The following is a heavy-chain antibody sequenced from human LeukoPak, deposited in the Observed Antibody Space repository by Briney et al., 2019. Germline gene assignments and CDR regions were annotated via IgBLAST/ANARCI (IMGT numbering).Heavy chain of an antibody. CDR1: GGSVSSGSYY. D-gene: IGHD6-19*01. CDR3: ARDREYSSGWYNHYFDS. V-gene: IGHV4-61*01. Sequence: SETLSLTCTVSGGSVSSGSYYWSWIRQPPGKGLEWIGYIYYSGSTNYNPSLKSRVTISVDTSKNQFSLKLSSVTAADTAVYYCARDREYSSGWYNHYFDSWGQGTLVTVSS. CDR2: IYYSGST. J-gene: IGHJ4*02.